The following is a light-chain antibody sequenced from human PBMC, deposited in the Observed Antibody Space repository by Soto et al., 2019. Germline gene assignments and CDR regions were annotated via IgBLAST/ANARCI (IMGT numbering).Light chain of an antibody. CDR1: SSDVGAYKY. V-gene: IGLV2-14*01. CDR3: TSYTSSSTYV. J-gene: IGLJ1*01. Sequence: QSALTQPASVSGSPGQSITISCTGTSSDVGAYKYVSWYEQHPGKAPRLVIYDVTNRPSGVSDRFSGSKSGNTASLTISGLQAEDEADYYCTSYTSSSTYVFGTGTKLTVL. CDR2: DVT.